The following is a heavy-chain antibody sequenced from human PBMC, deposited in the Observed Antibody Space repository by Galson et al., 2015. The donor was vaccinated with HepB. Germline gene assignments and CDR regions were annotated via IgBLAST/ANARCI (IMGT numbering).Heavy chain of an antibody. CDR1: GYTFTSYY. CDR3: TTDGHGSGWGVVYYFDY. V-gene: IGHV1-46*01. CDR2: INPSGGST. Sequence: SVKVSCKASGYTFTSYYMHWVRQAPGQGLEWMGIINPSGGSTSYAQKFQGRVTMTRDTSTSTAYMELSSLRSEDTAVYYCTTDGHGSGWGVVYYFDYWGQGTLVTVSS. J-gene: IGHJ4*02. D-gene: IGHD6-19*01.